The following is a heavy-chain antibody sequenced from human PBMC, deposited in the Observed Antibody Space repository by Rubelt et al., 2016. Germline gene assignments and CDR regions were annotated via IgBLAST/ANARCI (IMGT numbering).Heavy chain of an antibody. V-gene: IGHV1-69*01. D-gene: IGHD5-18*01. J-gene: IGHJ4*02. CDR1: GGTFSSYA. Sequence: QVQLVQSGAEVKKPGSSVKVSCKASGGTFSSYAISWVRQAPGQGLEWMGGIIPIFGTANYAQKFQGRVTITADESTGTAYMELSSLRSEDTAVYYCARLSIFEDTAMVMSDYWGQGTLVTVSS. CDR3: ARLSIFEDTAMVMSDY. CDR2: IIPIFGTA.